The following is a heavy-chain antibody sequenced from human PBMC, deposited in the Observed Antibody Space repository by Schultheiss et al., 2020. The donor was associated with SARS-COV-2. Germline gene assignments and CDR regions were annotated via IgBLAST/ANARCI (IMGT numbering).Heavy chain of an antibody. V-gene: IGHV3-23*01. CDR1: GFTFSSYN. CDR3: ARGWYSSSWFDY. Sequence: GGSLRLSCAASGFTFSSYNMSWVRQAPGKGLEWVSAISGSGGSTYYADSVKGRFTISRDNAKNSLYLQMNSLRAEDTAVYYCARGWYSSSWFDYWGQGTLVTVSS. J-gene: IGHJ4*02. D-gene: IGHD6-13*01. CDR2: ISGSGGST.